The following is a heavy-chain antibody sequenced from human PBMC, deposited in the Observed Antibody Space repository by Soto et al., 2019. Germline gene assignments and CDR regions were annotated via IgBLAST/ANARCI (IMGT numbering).Heavy chain of an antibody. V-gene: IGHV4-61*01. CDR1: GGSVSSHLYY. J-gene: IGHJ5*02. D-gene: IGHD4-17*01. Sequence: QVQLQESGPGLVKPSDTLSLTCSVSGGSVSSHLYYWGWIRQPPGNGLEWIANVYYNGSTNYNPSLKSRDTISLDTSKNQFSLKLSSVTAADTAVYYCARVDYGDYPWFDPWGQGTPVTVSS. CDR2: VYYNGST. CDR3: ARVDYGDYPWFDP.